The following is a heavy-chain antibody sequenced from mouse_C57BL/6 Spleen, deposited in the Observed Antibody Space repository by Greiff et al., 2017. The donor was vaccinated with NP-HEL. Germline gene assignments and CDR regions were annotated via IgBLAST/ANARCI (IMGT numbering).Heavy chain of an antibody. Sequence: EVKLMESVAELVRPGASVKLSCTASGFNIKNTYMHWVKQRPEQGLAWIGRIDPANGNTKYAPKFQGKATITADTSSNTAYLQLSSLTSEDTAIYYCARITSVVATEDYWGQGTTLTVSS. J-gene: IGHJ2*01. V-gene: IGHV14-3*01. D-gene: IGHD1-1*01. CDR2: IDPANGNT. CDR3: ARITSVVATEDY. CDR1: GFNIKNTY.